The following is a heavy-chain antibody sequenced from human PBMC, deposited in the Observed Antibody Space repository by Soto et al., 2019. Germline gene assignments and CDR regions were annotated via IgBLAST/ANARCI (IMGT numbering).Heavy chain of an antibody. D-gene: IGHD2-21*01. V-gene: IGHV4-31*03. CDR3: AASCVGCGGFNYYGMDV. Sequence: QVQLQESGPGLVKPSQTLSLTCSVSGASISSGGYYWNWIRQHPGKGLEWIGYIYYSGTTYYNPSLKSRVTISVDTSKNQFSLKLSSVTASDTAVYYCAASCVGCGGFNYYGMDVWCQGTTVTVSS. CDR1: GASISSGGYY. CDR2: IYYSGTT. J-gene: IGHJ6*02.